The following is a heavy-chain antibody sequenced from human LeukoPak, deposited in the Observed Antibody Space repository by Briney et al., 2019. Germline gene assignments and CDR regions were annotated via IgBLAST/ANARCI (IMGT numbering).Heavy chain of an antibody. CDR2: INHSGST. D-gene: IGHD2-2*02. CDR1: GGSFSGYY. J-gene: IGHJ4*02. CDR3: ARGGIVVVPAAIKEGRAYFDY. Sequence: KPSETLSLTCAVYGGSFSGYYWSWIRQPPGKGLEWIGEINHSGSTNYNPSLKSRVTISVDTSKNQFSLKLSSVTAADTAVYYCARGGIVVVPAAIKEGRAYFDYWGQGTLVTVSS. V-gene: IGHV4-34*01.